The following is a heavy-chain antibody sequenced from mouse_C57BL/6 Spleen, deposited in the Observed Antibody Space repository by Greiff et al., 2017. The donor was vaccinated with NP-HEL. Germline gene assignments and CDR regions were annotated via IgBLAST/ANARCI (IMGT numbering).Heavy chain of an antibody. Sequence: EVQLQQSGPELVKPGASVKISCKASGYTFTDYYMNWVKQSHGKSLEWIGDINPNNGGTSYNQKFKGKATLTVDKSSSTAYMELRSLTSEDSAVYYCARKGIHWGFAYWGQGTLVTVSA. CDR2: INPNNGGT. V-gene: IGHV1-26*01. D-gene: IGHD1-2*01. J-gene: IGHJ3*01. CDR3: ARKGIHWGFAY. CDR1: GYTFTDYY.